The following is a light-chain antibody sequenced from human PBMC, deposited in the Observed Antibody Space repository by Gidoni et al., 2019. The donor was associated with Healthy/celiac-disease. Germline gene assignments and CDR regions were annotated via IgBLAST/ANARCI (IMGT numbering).Light chain of an antibody. Sequence: EIVLTQSPVTLSLSPGERAPLSCRASQSVSSSYLAWYQQKPGHAPRLLIYGASSRATGIPDRFSGSGSGTDFTLTSRRLDTEDFAVDYCQQYGSSPPYTFGQGTKLEIK. J-gene: IGKJ2*01. CDR2: GAS. V-gene: IGKV3-20*01. CDR3: QQYGSSPPYT. CDR1: QSVSSSY.